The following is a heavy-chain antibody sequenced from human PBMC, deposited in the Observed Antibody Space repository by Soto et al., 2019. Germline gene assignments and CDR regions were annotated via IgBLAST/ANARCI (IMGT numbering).Heavy chain of an antibody. CDR3: VCGSYSMTNY. V-gene: IGHV3-48*02. CDR2: ISGSGSTV. Sequence: GKGLEWVSYISGSGSTVYYADSVRGRFSISRDNAKFALYLQMDSLRDEDTAVYYCVCGSYSMTNYWGQGALVTVPQ. D-gene: IGHD1-26*01. J-gene: IGHJ4*02.